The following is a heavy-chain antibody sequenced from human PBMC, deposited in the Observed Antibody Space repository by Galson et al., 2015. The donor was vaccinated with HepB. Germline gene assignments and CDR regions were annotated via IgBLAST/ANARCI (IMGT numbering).Heavy chain of an antibody. V-gene: IGHV3-48*02. CDR1: GFTFSSYS. CDR2: ISSSSSTI. Sequence: SLRLSCAASGFTFSSYSMNWVRQAPGKGLEWVSYISSSSSTIYYADSVKGRFTISRDNAKNSLYLQMNSLRDEDTAVYYCARDVGRDFWSGYQIDYWGQGTLVTVSS. J-gene: IGHJ4*02. D-gene: IGHD3-3*01. CDR3: ARDVGRDFWSGYQIDY.